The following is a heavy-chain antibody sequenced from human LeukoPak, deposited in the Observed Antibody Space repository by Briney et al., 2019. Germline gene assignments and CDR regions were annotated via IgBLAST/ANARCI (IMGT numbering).Heavy chain of an antibody. V-gene: IGHV4-34*01. D-gene: IGHD3-22*01. CDR1: GGSFSGYH. CDR2: INHSGST. Sequence: PSETLSLTCAVYGGSFSGYHWSWLRQPPGKGLEWIGEINHSGSTNYNPSLKSRVTISVDTSKNQFSLKLSSVTAADTAVYYCARRDDSSGYHKIFDYWGQGTLVTVSS. J-gene: IGHJ4*02. CDR3: ARRDDSSGYHKIFDY.